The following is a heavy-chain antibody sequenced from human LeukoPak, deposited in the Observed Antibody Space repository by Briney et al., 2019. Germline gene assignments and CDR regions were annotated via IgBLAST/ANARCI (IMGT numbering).Heavy chain of an antibody. CDR3: AREDYGGNSVWGNFDY. CDR2: ISYDGSNK. V-gene: IGHV3-30-3*01. J-gene: IGHJ4*02. D-gene: IGHD4-23*01. Sequence: GSLRLSCAASGFTFSSYAMHWVRQAPGKGLEWVAVISYDGSNKYYADSVKGRFTISRDNSKNTLYLQMNSLRAEDTAVYYCAREDYGGNSVWGNFDYWGQGTLVTVSS. CDR1: GFTFSSYA.